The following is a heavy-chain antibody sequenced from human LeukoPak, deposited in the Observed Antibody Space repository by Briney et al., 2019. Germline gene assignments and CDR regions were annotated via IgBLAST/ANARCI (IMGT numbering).Heavy chain of an antibody. D-gene: IGHD3-3*01. CDR1: GYTFTGYY. V-gene: IGHV1-2*06. CDR3: ARDPDFWSGYHWFDP. Sequence: ASVKDSCKASGYTFTGYYMHWVRQAPGQGLEWMGRINPNSGGTNYAQKFQGRVTMTRDTSISTAYMELSRLRSDDTAVYYCARDPDFWSGYHWFDPWGQGTLVTVSS. CDR2: INPNSGGT. J-gene: IGHJ5*02.